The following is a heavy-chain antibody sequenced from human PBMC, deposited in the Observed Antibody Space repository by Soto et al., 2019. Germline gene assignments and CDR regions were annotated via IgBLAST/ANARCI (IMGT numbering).Heavy chain of an antibody. CDR1: GGTLSSYT. Sequence: AASVKVSCKASGGTLSSYTISWVRQAPGQGLEWMGRIIPILGIANYAQKFQGRVTITADKSTSTAYMELSSLRSEDTAVYYCARDLNSGYDYQTDYWGQGTLVTVSS. CDR3: ARDLNSGYDYQTDY. J-gene: IGHJ4*02. D-gene: IGHD5-12*01. CDR2: IIPILGIA. V-gene: IGHV1-69*04.